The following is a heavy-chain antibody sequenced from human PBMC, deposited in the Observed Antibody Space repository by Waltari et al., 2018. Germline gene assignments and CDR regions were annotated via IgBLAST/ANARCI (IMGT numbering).Heavy chain of an antibody. V-gene: IGHV4-38-2*01. CDR1: GYSISGYF. CDR3: ARKSGNYSFLY. CDR2: IYHRGRT. J-gene: IGHJ4*02. D-gene: IGHD1-26*01. Sequence: QVQLQESGPGLLKPSETLSLTCAVSGYSISGYFWGWIRQPPGKGLEWIGSIYHRGRTYYNPSLKSRVTMSVDTSKNQFSLKLSAVTAADTAVYYCARKSGNYSFLYWGQGTLVTVSS.